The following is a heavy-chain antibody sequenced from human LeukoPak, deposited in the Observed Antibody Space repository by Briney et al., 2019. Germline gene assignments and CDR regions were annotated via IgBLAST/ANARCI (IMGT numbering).Heavy chain of an antibody. D-gene: IGHD3-10*01. V-gene: IGHV4-39*07. Sequence: TSETLSLTCTVSGGSISSSIYYWGWIRQPPGKGLEWIGSIYYSGSTYFNPSLKSRVTISVDTSKNQFSLKLSSVTAADTAVYYCARLTKNDSGSFRFGKKKRGYMDVWGKGTTVTISS. CDR2: IYYSGST. CDR3: ARLTKNDSGSFRFGKKKRGYMDV. J-gene: IGHJ6*03. CDR1: GGSISSSIYY.